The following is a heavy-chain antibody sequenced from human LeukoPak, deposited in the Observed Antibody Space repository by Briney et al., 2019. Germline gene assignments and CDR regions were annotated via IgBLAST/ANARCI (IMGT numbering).Heavy chain of an antibody. V-gene: IGHV1-3*01. Sequence: ASVKVSCKASGYTFTNYAIHWVRQAPGQRLEWMGWINAGSGNTKYPQRFQGRVTISRDTSASTAYMELSSLRSEDTALYFCARGFYDSSAYYPYDYWGQGILVTVSS. CDR2: INAGSGNT. CDR1: GYTFTNYA. J-gene: IGHJ4*02. CDR3: ARGFYDSSAYYPYDY. D-gene: IGHD3-22*01.